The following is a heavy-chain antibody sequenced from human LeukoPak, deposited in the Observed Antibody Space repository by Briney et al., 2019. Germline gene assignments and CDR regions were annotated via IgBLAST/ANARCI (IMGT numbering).Heavy chain of an antibody. CDR2: ISSSSSYI. CDR1: GFTFSSYS. D-gene: IGHD4-11*01. J-gene: IGHJ4*02. Sequence: PGGSLRLSCAASGFTFSSYSMNWVRQAPGKGLDWVSSISSSSSYIYYADSVKGRFTISRDNAKNSLYLQMNSLRAEDTAVYYCARSGLQFFDYWGQGTLVTVSS. V-gene: IGHV3-21*01. CDR3: ARSGLQFFDY.